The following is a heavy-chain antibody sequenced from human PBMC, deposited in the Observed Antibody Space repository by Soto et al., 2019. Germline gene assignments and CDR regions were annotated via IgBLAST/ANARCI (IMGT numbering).Heavy chain of an antibody. CDR2: ISGSGGST. Sequence: GESLKISCAASGFTFSSYAMSWVRQAPGKGLEWVSAISGSGGSTYYADSVKGRFTISRDNSKNTLYLQMNSLRAEDTAVYYCAKDIVVVVAATPYYFDYWGQGTLVTVSS. V-gene: IGHV3-23*01. D-gene: IGHD2-15*01. CDR1: GFTFSSYA. J-gene: IGHJ4*02. CDR3: AKDIVVVVAATPYYFDY.